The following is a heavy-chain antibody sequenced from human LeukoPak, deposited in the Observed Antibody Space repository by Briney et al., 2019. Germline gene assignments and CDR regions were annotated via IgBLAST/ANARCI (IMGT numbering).Heavy chain of an antibody. D-gene: IGHD4-11*01. CDR2: IYHSGST. J-gene: IGHJ5*02. CDR1: GGSISSSNW. Sequence: PSETLSLTCAVSGGSISSSNWWSWVRQPPGKGLEWIGKIYHSGSTNYNPSLKSRVTISVDTSKNQFSLKLSSVTAADTAVYYCARGLTTVTTFWFDPWGQGTLVTVSS. V-gene: IGHV4-4*02. CDR3: ARGLTTVTTFWFDP.